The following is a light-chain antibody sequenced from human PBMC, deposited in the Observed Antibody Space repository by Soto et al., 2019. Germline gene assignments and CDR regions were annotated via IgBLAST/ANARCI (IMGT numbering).Light chain of an antibody. V-gene: IGKV1-9*01. Sequence: IELTQSPSSLSASVGDRVTITCRASQGISSDLAWYQQKPGKAPNLLIYDASTLQSGVPSRFSGSGSGTDFTLTISSLQPEDFATYYCQQLNIYPITFGQGTRLEIK. CDR2: DAS. J-gene: IGKJ5*01. CDR1: QGISSD. CDR3: QQLNIYPIT.